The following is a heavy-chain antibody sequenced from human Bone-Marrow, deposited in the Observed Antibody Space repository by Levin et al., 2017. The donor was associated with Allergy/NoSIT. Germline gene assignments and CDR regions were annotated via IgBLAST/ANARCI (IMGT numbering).Heavy chain of an antibody. Sequence: KISCKASGGTFSSYAISWVRQAPGQGLEWMGGIIPIFGTANYAQKFQGRVTITADESTSTAYMELSSLRSEDTAVYYCARPGNYDYVWGRPTHYYYGMDVWGQGTTVTVSS. V-gene: IGHV1-69*01. CDR1: GGTFSSYA. J-gene: IGHJ6*02. D-gene: IGHD3-16*01. CDR2: IIPIFGTA. CDR3: ARPGNYDYVWGRPTHYYYGMDV.